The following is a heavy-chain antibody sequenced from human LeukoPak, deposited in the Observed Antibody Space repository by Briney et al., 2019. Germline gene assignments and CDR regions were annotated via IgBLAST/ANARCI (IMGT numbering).Heavy chain of an antibody. CDR3: ARSPRYDSSGYYSAFDI. J-gene: IGHJ3*02. V-gene: IGHV4-59*01. CDR1: GGYISSYY. CDR2: IYYSGST. D-gene: IGHD3-22*01. Sequence: PSETLSLTCTVSGGYISSYYWSWIRQPPGKGLEWIGYIYYSGSTNYNPSLKSRVTISVDTSKNQFSLKLSSVTAADTAVYYCARSPRYDSSGYYSAFDIWGQGTMVTVSS.